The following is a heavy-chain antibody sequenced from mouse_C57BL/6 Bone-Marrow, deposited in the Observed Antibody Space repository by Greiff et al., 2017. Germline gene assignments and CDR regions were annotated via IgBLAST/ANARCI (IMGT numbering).Heavy chain of an antibody. J-gene: IGHJ3*01. V-gene: IGHV1-9*01. Sequence: QVQLQQSGAELMKPGASVKLSCKATGYTFTGYWIEWVKQRPGHGLEWIGEILPGSGSTNYNEKFKGKATFTADKSSNTAYMQLSSLTTEDSAIYYCARSDDYDAWFAYWGQGTLVTVSA. CDR3: ARSDDYDAWFAY. CDR2: ILPGSGST. CDR1: GYTFTGYW. D-gene: IGHD2-4*01.